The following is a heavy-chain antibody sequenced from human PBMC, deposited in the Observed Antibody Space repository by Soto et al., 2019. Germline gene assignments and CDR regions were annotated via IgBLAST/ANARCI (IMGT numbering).Heavy chain of an antibody. Sequence: SETLSLTCTVSGDSISSSYWSWIRQPPGKGLEWIGYIYYSGSTTYNPSLKSRVTMSVDTSKNQFSLKLNSVTAADTAVYYCSRDRPGWEPTIGPSFDYWCQGILVTV. CDR2: IYYSGST. D-gene: IGHD1-26*01. V-gene: IGHV4-59*01. CDR3: SRDRPGWEPTIGPSFDY. CDR1: GDSISSSY. J-gene: IGHJ4*02.